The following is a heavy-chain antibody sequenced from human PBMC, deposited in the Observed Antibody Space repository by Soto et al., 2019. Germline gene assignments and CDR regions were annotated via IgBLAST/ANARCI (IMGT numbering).Heavy chain of an antibody. CDR2: VKAKAKNYAT. CDR3: TXLGXAEGSTXXX. J-gene: IGHJ6*04. V-gene: IGHV3-73*01. Sequence: PGGSLRLSCAASDLSFSDSATHWVRQASGKGLEWIGRVKAKAKNYATAYTASVKGRFTISRDDSKNTAFLQMNSLKTEGTAVYYCTXLGXAEGSTXXXWXNGTTVTVSS. CDR1: DLSFSDSA.